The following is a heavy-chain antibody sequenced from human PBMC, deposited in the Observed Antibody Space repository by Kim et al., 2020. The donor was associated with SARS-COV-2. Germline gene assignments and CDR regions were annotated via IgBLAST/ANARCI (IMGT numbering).Heavy chain of an antibody. J-gene: IGHJ4*02. V-gene: IGHV3-23*01. Sequence: CADAVTGRFTSSRDNSRNTLYLQMNSLRAEDTAVYYCAKGGTSAYYSSDDWGQGSLVIVSS. CDR3: AKGGTSAYYSSDD. D-gene: IGHD2-21*01.